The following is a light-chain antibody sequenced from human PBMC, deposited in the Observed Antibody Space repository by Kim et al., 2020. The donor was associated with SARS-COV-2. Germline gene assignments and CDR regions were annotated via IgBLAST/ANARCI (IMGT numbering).Light chain of an antibody. CDR2: AAS. Sequence: AAVGDRVTITCRTTQSSSSHLNWYQQKPGRAPKLLISAASTLQGGVPSRFSGSGSETDFTLTISSLHPEDFATYFCQQSYITPFTFGPGTKVDIK. CDR1: QSSSSH. V-gene: IGKV1-39*01. CDR3: QQSYITPFT. J-gene: IGKJ3*01.